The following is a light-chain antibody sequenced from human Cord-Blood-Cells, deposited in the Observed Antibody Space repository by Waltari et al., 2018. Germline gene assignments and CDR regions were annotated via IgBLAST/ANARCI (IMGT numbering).Light chain of an antibody. CDR2: YDS. J-gene: IGLJ3*02. Sequence: SYVLTQPPSVSVAPGKTARITCGGHNIGSKSVHWYQQKPGQAPVLVIYYDSDRPSGIPERFSVSNSGNPATLTISRVEAGDEADYYCQVWDSSSDHRVFGGGTKLTVL. CDR3: QVWDSSSDHRV. CDR1: NIGSKS. V-gene: IGLV3-21*04.